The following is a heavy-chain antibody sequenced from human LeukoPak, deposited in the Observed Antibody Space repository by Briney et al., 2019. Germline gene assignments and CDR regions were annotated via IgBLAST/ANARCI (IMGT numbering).Heavy chain of an antibody. CDR3: ARDHLANLASRLFDP. J-gene: IGHJ5*02. CDR1: GYSISSDYY. D-gene: IGHD3-3*01. Sequence: SETLSLTCTVSGYSISSDYYWGWIRRPPGKGLEWIGTIHHSGRTYYNPSLKSRVPISVDTSKNQFSLKLSSVTAADTAVYYCARDHLANLASRLFDPWGQGTLVTVSS. CDR2: IHHSGRT. V-gene: IGHV4-38-2*02.